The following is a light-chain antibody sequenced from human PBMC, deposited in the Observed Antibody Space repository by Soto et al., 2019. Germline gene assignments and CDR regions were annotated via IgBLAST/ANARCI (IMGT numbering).Light chain of an antibody. CDR3: QQLFDSPIT. CDR2: DAS. J-gene: IGKJ5*01. Sequence: DIQMTQSPSTLSASVGDTVTITCRASESISIWLAWYQQKPGKAPKLLIYDASSLESGVPSRFSATVSGTEFSLTITSLQPEDFATYYCQQLFDSPITFGQGTRLEI. V-gene: IGKV1-5*01. CDR1: ESISIW.